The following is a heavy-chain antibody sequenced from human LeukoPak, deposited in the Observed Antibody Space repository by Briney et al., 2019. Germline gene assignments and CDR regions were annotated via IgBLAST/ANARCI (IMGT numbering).Heavy chain of an antibody. D-gene: IGHD2-2*02. CDR2: ISGSGGST. CDR1: GFTFSSYA. Sequence: GGSLRLSCAASGFTFSSYAMSWVRQAPGKGLEWVSAISGSGGSTYYADSVKGRFTISRDNSKNTLYLQMNSLRAEDTAAYYCAGRLYCTSSSCHTGPDAFDIWGQGTMVTVSS. J-gene: IGHJ3*02. V-gene: IGHV3-23*01. CDR3: AGRLYCTSSSCHTGPDAFDI.